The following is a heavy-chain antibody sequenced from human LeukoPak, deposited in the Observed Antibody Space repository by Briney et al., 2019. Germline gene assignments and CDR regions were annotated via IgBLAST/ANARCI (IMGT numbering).Heavy chain of an antibody. Sequence: SGRSLRLSCAASGFTFSSYVMHWVRQAPGKGLEWVAVISYDGSNKYYADSVKGRFTISRDNSKNTLYLQMNSQRAEDTAVYYCAKDHGGSYPGDFDYWGQGTLVTVSS. CDR1: GFTFSSYV. J-gene: IGHJ4*02. CDR3: AKDHGGSYPGDFDY. D-gene: IGHD1-26*01. CDR2: ISYDGSNK. V-gene: IGHV3-30*18.